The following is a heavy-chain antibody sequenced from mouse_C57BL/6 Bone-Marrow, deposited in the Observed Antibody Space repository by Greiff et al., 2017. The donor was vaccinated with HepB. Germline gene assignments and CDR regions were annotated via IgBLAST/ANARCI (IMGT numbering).Heavy chain of an antibody. Sequence: VQLQQSGAELVRPGTSVKMSCKASGYTFTNYWIGWAKQRPGHGLEWIGDIYPGGGYTNYNEKFKGKATLTADKSSSTAYMQFSSLTSEDSAIYYCALHLYYGSSFWYFDVWGTGTTVTVSS. D-gene: IGHD1-1*01. CDR1: GYTFTNYW. J-gene: IGHJ1*03. V-gene: IGHV1-63*01. CDR3: ALHLYYGSSFWYFDV. CDR2: IYPGGGYT.